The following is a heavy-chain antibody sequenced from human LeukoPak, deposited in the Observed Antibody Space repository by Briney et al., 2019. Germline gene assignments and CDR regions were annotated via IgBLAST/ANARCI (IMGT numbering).Heavy chain of an antibody. CDR3: AKRVTDSSGYYYFTEYFQH. D-gene: IGHD3-22*01. J-gene: IGHJ1*01. CDR1: GGTFSSYA. V-gene: IGHV1-8*02. Sequence: ASVKVSCKASGGTFSSYAISWVRQAPGQGLEWVGWMNPNSGNTGYAQKFQGRVTMTRDISINTAYMELSGLRSEDTAMYYCAKRVTDSSGYYYFTEYFQHWGQGTLVTVSS. CDR2: MNPNSGNT.